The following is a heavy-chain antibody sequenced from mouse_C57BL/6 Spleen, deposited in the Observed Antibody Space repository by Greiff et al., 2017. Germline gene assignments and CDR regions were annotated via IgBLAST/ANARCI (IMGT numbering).Heavy chain of an antibody. J-gene: IGHJ2*01. V-gene: IGHV1-82*01. Sequence: VKLMESGPELVKPGASVKISCKASGYAFSSSWMNWVKQRPGKGLEWIGRIYPGDGDTNYNGKFKGKATLTADKSSSTAYMQLSSLTSEDSAVYFCARSGWVDYWGQGTTLTVSS. CDR3: ARSGWVDY. CDR1: GYAFSSSW. D-gene: IGHD2-3*01. CDR2: IYPGDGDT.